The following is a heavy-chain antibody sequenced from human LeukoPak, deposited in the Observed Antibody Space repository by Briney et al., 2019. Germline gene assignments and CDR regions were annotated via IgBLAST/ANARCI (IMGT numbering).Heavy chain of an antibody. CDR2: INPSGGST. D-gene: IGHD3-22*01. J-gene: IGHJ3*02. CDR3: ARSDYDSSGSDAFDI. CDR1: GYTFTIYY. Sequence: ASVTVSFKASGYTFTIYYMHWVRQAPGQGLEWMGVINPSGGSTSYAQKFQGRVTITRDTSTSTVYMELSSLRSEDTAVYYCARSDYDSSGSDAFDIWGQGTMVTVSS. V-gene: IGHV1-46*01.